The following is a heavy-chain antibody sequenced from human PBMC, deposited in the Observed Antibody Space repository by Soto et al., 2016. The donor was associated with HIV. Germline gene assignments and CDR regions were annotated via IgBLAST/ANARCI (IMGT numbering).Heavy chain of an antibody. CDR1: QFTFKDYY. CDR2: IIYRDSDT. D-gene: IGHD6-13*01. J-gene: IGHJ6*02. Sequence: VQLVESGGGLVKPGGSLRLSCAASQFTFKDYYMTWIRQAPGKGLEWISSIIYRDSDTYYLGSVKGRFIISRDSAKNLVSLQMNSLRAEDTAVYYCARDPPPTYGSRYGMDVWGRGTTVTVSS. CDR3: ARDPPPTYGSRYGMDV. V-gene: IGHV3-11*05.